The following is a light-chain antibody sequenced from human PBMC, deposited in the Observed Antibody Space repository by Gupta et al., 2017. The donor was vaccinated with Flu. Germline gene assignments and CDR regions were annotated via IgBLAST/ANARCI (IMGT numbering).Light chain of an antibody. J-gene: IGKJ2*01. CDR2: GAS. CDR3: QKYGPSPPYT. Sequence: EIVLTQSPGTLSLSPGERATLSCRASQSVSSSYLAWYQHKLGQAPRLLIYGASSRATGIPDRFSGSGSQTDFTLTITRLEPEDFAVYYCQKYGPSPPYTFGQWTKLEIK. V-gene: IGKV3-20*01. CDR1: QSVSSSY.